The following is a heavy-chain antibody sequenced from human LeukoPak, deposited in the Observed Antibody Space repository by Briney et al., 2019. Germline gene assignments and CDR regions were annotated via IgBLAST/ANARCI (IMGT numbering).Heavy chain of an antibody. D-gene: IGHD1-1*01. V-gene: IGHV1-18*01. Sequence: GASVKVSCKASGYTFTSYGISWVRQAPGQGLEWMGWISAYNGNTNYAQKLQGRVTMTTDTSTSTAYMELSSLRSEDTAVYYCATSSAYWNGRITAFDPWGQGTLVTVSS. CDR2: ISAYNGNT. CDR1: GYTFTSYG. CDR3: ATSSAYWNGRITAFDP. J-gene: IGHJ5*02.